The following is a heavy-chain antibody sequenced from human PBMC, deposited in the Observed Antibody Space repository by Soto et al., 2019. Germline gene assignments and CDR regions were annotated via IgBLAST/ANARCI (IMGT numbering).Heavy chain of an antibody. CDR3: ARDQGGYVSYNYMDV. V-gene: IGHV3-33*01. D-gene: IGHD3-16*01. Sequence: QVQLVESGGGVVQPGRSLRLSCAASGFTFSSYGMHWVRQAPGKGLEWVAVIWYDGSNKYYADSVKGRFTISRDNSKNTLYLQMNSLRAEDTAVYYCARDQGGYVSYNYMDVWGKGTTVTVSS. J-gene: IGHJ6*03. CDR1: GFTFSSYG. CDR2: IWYDGSNK.